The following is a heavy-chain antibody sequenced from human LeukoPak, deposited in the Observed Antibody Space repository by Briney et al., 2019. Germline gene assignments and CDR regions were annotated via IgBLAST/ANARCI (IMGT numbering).Heavy chain of an antibody. V-gene: IGHV3-33*06. D-gene: IGHD5-12*01. CDR1: GFTFSTYG. J-gene: IGHJ6*03. Sequence: GGSLRLSCAASGFTFSTYGMEWVRQAPGKGLESVALIWYDGTNKYYIDSVKGRFTISRDNSKNTLYLKMKSLRAEDTAVYCCAKAGGNSGYDNYYYMDVWGKGTTVTVSS. CDR2: IWYDGTNK. CDR3: AKAGGNSGYDNYYYMDV.